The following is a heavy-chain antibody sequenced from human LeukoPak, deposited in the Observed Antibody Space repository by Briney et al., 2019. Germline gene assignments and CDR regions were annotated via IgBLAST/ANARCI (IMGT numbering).Heavy chain of an antibody. D-gene: IGHD3-22*01. CDR3: ARAGVYYYDSSGPLDAFDI. CDR2: IYYSGST. J-gene: IGHJ3*02. CDR1: GGSISSYY. V-gene: IGHV4-59*01. Sequence: SETLSLTCTVSGGSISSYYWSWIRQPPGKGLEWIGYIYYSGSTNYNPSLKSRVTISVDTSKNQFSLKLSSVTAAGTAVYYCARAGVYYYDSSGPLDAFDIWGQGTMVTVSS.